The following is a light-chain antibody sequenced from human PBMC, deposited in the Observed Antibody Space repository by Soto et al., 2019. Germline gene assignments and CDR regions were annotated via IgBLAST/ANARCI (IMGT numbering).Light chain of an antibody. V-gene: IGKV1-5*03. CDR3: QQYNSYPWT. Sequence: DIPMTQSPSTLSASVGDRVTITCRASQNIDRWLAWYQQKPGKAPNLLIYGASNLESGVPSRFSGSGSGTEFTLTISSLRPDDFANYYCQQYNSYPWTFGQGTKVEIK. CDR2: GAS. J-gene: IGKJ1*01. CDR1: QNIDRW.